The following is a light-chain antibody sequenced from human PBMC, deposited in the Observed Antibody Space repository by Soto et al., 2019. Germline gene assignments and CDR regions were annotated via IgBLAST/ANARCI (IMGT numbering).Light chain of an antibody. CDR2: DAS. J-gene: IGKJ1*01. Sequence: EIVLTQSPATLSLFPGERATLSCRVSQSVSSALAWFQQKPGQAPRLLIYDASNRATDTPARFSGSGSGTDFTLTISSLDPEDFAVYYCQQRSDWPSTFGQGTKVEIK. CDR1: QSVSSA. CDR3: QQRSDWPST. V-gene: IGKV3-11*01.